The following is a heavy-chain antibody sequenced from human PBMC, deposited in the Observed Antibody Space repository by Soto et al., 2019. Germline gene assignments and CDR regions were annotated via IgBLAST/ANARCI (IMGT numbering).Heavy chain of an antibody. CDR3: ARHGGAVTHWFDP. Sequence: PSETLSLTCTVSGGSISSSSYYWGWIRQPPGKGLEWIGSIYYSGSTYYNPSLKSRVTISVDTSKNQFSLKLSSVTAADTAVYYCARHGGAVTHWFDPWGQGTLVTVSS. CDR2: IYYSGST. J-gene: IGHJ5*02. D-gene: IGHD6-19*01. CDR1: GGSISSSSYY. V-gene: IGHV4-39*01.